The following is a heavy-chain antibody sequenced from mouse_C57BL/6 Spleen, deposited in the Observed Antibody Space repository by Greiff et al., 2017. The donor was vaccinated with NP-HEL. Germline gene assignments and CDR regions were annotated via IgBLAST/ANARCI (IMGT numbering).Heavy chain of an antibody. D-gene: IGHD4-1*01. CDR1: GFTFSDYY. CDR2: INYDGSST. Sequence: EVHLVESEGGLVQPGSSMKLSCTASGFTFSDYYMAWVRQVPEKGLEWVANINYDGSSTYYLDSLKSRFIISRDNAKNILYLQMSSLKSEDTATDYCARENWDGDWYFDVWGTGTTVTVSS. V-gene: IGHV5-16*01. J-gene: IGHJ1*03. CDR3: ARENWDGDWYFDV.